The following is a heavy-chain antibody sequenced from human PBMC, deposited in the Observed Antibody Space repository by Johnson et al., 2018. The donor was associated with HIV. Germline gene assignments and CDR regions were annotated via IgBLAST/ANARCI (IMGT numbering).Heavy chain of an antibody. J-gene: IGHJ3*02. Sequence: QEQLVESGGGVVQPGRSLRLSCAASGFSFSDYGIHWVRQAPGKVLEWVAVISYDGDDKHYGDSVEGRFTIYRDNSKKTLYLQMNSLRPEDTAVYFCAKDAGSGSSWEFAFDIWGQGTKVTVSS. V-gene: IGHV3-30*18. D-gene: IGHD3-10*01. CDR1: GFSFSDYG. CDR2: ISYDGDDK. CDR3: AKDAGSGSSWEFAFDI.